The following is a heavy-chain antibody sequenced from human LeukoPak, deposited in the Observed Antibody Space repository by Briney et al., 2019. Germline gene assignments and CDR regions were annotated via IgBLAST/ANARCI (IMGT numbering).Heavy chain of an antibody. J-gene: IGHJ3*02. D-gene: IGHD4-17*01. V-gene: IGHV2-5*01. CDR3: ARYTVTLSDDAFDI. CDR1: GFSLSTSVVG. CDR2: IYWNDDK. Sequence: ESGPTRVNPTQTLTLTCTFSGFSLSTSVVGVVWILHPPGNALEWLALIYWNDDKRYSPSLKSRLTITKDTSKNQVVLTMTNMDPVDTATYYCARYTVTLSDDAFDIWGQGTMVTVSS.